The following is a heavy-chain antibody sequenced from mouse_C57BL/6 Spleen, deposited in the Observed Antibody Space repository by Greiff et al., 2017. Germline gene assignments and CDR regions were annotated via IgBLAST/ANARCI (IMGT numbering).Heavy chain of an antibody. CDR2: IRNKANGYTT. V-gene: IGHV7-3*01. CDR1: GFTFTDYY. D-gene: IGHD4-1*01. Sequence: EVHLVESGGGLVQPGGSLSLSCAASGFTFTDYYMSWVRQPPGKALEWLGFIRNKANGYTTEYSASVKGRFTISRDNSQSILYLQMNALRAEDSATYYCARSNWEDYFDYWGQGTTLTVSS. CDR3: ARSNWEDYFDY. J-gene: IGHJ2*01.